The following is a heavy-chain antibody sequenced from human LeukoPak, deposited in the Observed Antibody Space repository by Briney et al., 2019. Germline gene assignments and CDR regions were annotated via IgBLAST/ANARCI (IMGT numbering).Heavy chain of an antibody. Sequence: ASVKVSCKASGGTLSSYAISWVRQAPGQGLEWMGGIIPIFGTANYAQKFQGRVTITADESTSTAYMELSSLRSEDTAVYYCARGGSGSYQILFDYWGQGTLVTVSS. J-gene: IGHJ4*02. CDR1: GGTLSSYA. D-gene: IGHD1-26*01. CDR2: IIPIFGTA. V-gene: IGHV1-69*01. CDR3: ARGGSGSYQILFDY.